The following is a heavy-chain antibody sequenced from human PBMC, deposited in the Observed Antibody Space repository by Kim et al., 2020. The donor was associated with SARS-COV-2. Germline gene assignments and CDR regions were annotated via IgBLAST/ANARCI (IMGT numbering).Heavy chain of an antibody. D-gene: IGHD2-2*01. Sequence: SVKVSCKASGFTFTSSAVQWVRQARGQRLEWIGWIVVGSGNTNYAQKFQERVTITRDMSTSTAYMELSSLRSEDTAVYYCAADRPASWGSTYYYYYGMDVWGQGTTVTVSS. CDR2: IVVGSGNT. J-gene: IGHJ6*02. CDR1: GFTFTSSA. CDR3: AADRPASWGSTYYYYYGMDV. V-gene: IGHV1-58*01.